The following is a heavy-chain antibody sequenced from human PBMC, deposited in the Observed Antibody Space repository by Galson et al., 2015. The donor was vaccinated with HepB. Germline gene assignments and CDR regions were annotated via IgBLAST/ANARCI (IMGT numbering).Heavy chain of an antibody. V-gene: IGHV3-15*01. Sequence: SLRLSCAASGFTFSNAWMSWVRQAPGKGLEWVGRIKSKTDGGTTGYAAPVKGRFTISRDDSKNTLYLQMNSLKTEDTAVYYCTTIPDTAMAAVGYYYYGMDVWGQGTTVTVSS. CDR3: TTIPDTAMAAVGYYYYGMDV. D-gene: IGHD5-18*01. J-gene: IGHJ6*02. CDR2: IKSKTDGGTT. CDR1: GFTFSNAW.